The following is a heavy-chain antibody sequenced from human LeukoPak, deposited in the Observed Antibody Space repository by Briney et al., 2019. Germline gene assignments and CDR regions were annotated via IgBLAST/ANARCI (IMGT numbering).Heavy chain of an antibody. CDR3: ARDLDSSSWTLDY. J-gene: IGHJ4*02. D-gene: IGHD6-13*01. CDR1: GFTFSSYS. V-gene: IGHV3-21*01. Sequence: DGSLTLSRAASGFTFSSYSMNWVRQAPGKGLEWVSSISSSSSYIYYADSVKGRFTISRDNAKNSLHLQMNSLRAEDTAVYYCARDLDSSSWTLDYWGQAAMATVSS. CDR2: ISSSSSYI.